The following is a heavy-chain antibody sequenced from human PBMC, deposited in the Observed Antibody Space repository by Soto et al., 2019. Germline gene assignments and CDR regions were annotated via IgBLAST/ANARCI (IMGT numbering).Heavy chain of an antibody. J-gene: IGHJ5*02. CDR2: INPDNGNT. Sequence: ASVKVSCKASGYTFTRYTMNWVRQAPGQRLGWMGWINPDNGNTKSSQKFQDRVIITRDTSASTAYMDLSSLRSEDTAVYYCARGIATGQLDPWGQGTLVTVSS. CDR3: ARGIATGQLDP. V-gene: IGHV1-3*01. CDR1: GYTFTRYT. D-gene: IGHD2-15*01.